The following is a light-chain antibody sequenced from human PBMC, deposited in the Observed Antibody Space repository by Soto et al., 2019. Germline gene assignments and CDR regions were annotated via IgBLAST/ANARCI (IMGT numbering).Light chain of an antibody. V-gene: IGLV2-14*01. CDR2: DVS. Sequence: QSVLAQPGSVSGSPGQSITISCTGTSSDVGGYNYVSWYQQHPGKAPKLMIYDVSNRPSGVSNRFSGSKSGNTASLTISGLQAEDEADYYCSSYTSSVYVFGTGTKVTVL. CDR1: SSDVGGYNY. J-gene: IGLJ1*01. CDR3: SSYTSSVYV.